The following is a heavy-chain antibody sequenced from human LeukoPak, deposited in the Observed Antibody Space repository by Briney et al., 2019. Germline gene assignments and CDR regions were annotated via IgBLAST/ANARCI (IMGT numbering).Heavy chain of an antibody. CDR1: GFIFDDYA. V-gene: IGHV3-9*01. D-gene: IGHD6-19*01. J-gene: IGHJ4*02. CDR2: ISWNSGSI. CDR3: AKGSGYSSGFIDY. Sequence: PGGSLRLSCAASGFIFDDYAMHWVRQAPGKGLEWVSGISWNSGSIGYADSVKGRFTISRDNAKNSLHLQMNSLRAEDTALYYCAKGSGYSSGFIDYWGQGTLVTVPS.